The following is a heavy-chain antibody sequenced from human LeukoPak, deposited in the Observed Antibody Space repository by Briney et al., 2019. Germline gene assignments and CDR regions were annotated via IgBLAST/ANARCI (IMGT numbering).Heavy chain of an antibody. D-gene: IGHD1/OR15-1a*01. CDR1: GGSISSSSYY. CDR3: ARGNWNIVGSAFDI. CDR2: IYYSGST. J-gene: IGHJ3*02. V-gene: IGHV4-39*07. Sequence: SQTLSLTCTVSGGSISSSSYYWGWIRQPPGKGLEWIGSIYYSGSTYYNPSLKSRVTISVDTSKNQFSLKLSSVTAADTAVYYCARGNWNIVGSAFDIWGQGTMVTVSS.